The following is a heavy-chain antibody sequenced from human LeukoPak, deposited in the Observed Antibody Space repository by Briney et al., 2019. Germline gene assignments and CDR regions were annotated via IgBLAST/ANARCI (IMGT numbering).Heavy chain of an antibody. CDR1: GFTFSNYG. J-gene: IGHJ4*02. V-gene: IGHV3-30*02. Sequence: GGSLRLSCAASGFTFSNYGMHWVRQAPGKGLEWVAFIRYDGNNKYYADSVKGRFTISRDNSKNTLYLQMNSLRAEDTAVYYCAKEGGIAARPDDYWGQGTLVTVSS. D-gene: IGHD6-6*01. CDR2: IRYDGNNK. CDR3: AKEGGIAARPDDY.